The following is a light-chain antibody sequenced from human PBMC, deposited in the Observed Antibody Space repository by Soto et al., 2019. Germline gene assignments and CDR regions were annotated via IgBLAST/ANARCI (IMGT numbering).Light chain of an antibody. CDR1: QSLVYRDGNTY. J-gene: IGKJ2*03. CDR3: MHGTLLPPYS. Sequence: VVLTQSPLSLPVTLGQPASISCRSSQSLVYRDGNTYLNWFQQRPGQSPRRLIYKVSDRDSWVPDRVSGSGSGSDFLLKISRVEAEDVWVYYCMHGTLLPPYSFGQENKLEIK. V-gene: IGKV2-30*01. CDR2: KVS.